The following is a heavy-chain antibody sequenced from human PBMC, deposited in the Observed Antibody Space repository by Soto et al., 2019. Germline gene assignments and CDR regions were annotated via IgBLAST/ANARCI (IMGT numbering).Heavy chain of an antibody. Sequence: VASVKVSCKASGYTFTSYYMHWVRQAPGQGLEWMGIINPSGGSTSYAQKFQGRVTMTRDTSTSTVYMELSSLRSEDTAVYYCARDRLVISINYYYGMDVWGQGTTVTVSS. CDR3: ARDRLVISINYYYGMDV. CDR1: GYTFTSYY. V-gene: IGHV1-46*01. D-gene: IGHD3-9*01. J-gene: IGHJ6*02. CDR2: INPSGGST.